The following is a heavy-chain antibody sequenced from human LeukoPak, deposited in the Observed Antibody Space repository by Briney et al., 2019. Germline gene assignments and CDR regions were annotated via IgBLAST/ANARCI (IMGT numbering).Heavy chain of an antibody. CDR2: ISGSTGST. D-gene: IGHD2-2*01. V-gene: IGHV3-23*01. J-gene: IGHJ4*02. CDR1: GFTFSRYA. Sequence: GGSLRLSCAASGFTFSRYAIGWVRQAPGKGLEWVSLISGSTGSTYYADFVKGRFTVSRDNSKNTLYLQMNSLRAEDTAMYYCARGLGYCTSTTCLLPFDYWGQGTLVTVSS. CDR3: ARGLGYCTSTTCLLPFDY.